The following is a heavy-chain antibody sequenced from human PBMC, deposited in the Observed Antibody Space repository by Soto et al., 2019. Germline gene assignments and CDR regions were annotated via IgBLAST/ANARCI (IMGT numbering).Heavy chain of an antibody. D-gene: IGHD3-22*01. CDR2: ISSSSGYI. CDR3: ARKLIGHGEVDWFDP. CDR1: GFTFSSYS. Sequence: PGGSVRLSCAASGFTFSSYSMNWVRQAPGKGLEWVSSISSSSGYIYYADSVKGRFTISRDNAKNSLYLQMNSLRAEDTAVYYCARKLIGHGEVDWFDPWGQGTLVTVSS. V-gene: IGHV3-21*01. J-gene: IGHJ5*02.